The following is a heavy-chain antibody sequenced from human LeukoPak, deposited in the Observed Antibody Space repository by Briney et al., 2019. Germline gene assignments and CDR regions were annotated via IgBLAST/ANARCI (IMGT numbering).Heavy chain of an antibody. J-gene: IGHJ4*02. CDR1: GASVGSGSFY. V-gene: IGHV4-61*01. CDR2: ISYSGHT. D-gene: IGHD5-18*01. CDR3: ARTHSYGSQYNLDY. Sequence: PETLSLTCTVSGASVGSGSFYWNWVRQPPGKGLEWIGYISYSGHTNYNPSFKSRVTMSVDKSKNQFSLKLTSVTAADRAVYFCARTHSYGSQYNLDYWGQGALVTVSS.